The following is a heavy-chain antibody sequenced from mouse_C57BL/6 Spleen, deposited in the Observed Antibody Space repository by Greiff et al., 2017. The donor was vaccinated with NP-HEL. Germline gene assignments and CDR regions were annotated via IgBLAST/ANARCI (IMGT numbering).Heavy chain of an antibody. CDR1: GYTFTDYN. Sequence: EVQLQESGPELVKPGASVKIPCKASGYTFTDYNMDWVKQSHGKSLEWIGDINPNNGGTIYNQKFKGKATLTVDKSSSTAYMELRSLTSEDTAVYYCARESYGYYGGFAYWGQGTLVTVSA. D-gene: IGHD2-3*01. CDR3: ARESYGYYGGFAY. V-gene: IGHV1-18*01. CDR2: INPNNGGT. J-gene: IGHJ3*01.